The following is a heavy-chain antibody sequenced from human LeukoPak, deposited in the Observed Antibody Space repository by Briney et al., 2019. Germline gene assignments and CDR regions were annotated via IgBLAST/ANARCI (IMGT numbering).Heavy chain of an antibody. CDR3: ARGGAAAELDYYYYYMDV. CDR1: GFTFSSYW. J-gene: IGHJ6*03. V-gene: IGHV3-7*01. CDR2: IKQDGSEK. Sequence: GGSLRLSCAASGFTFSSYWMSWVRQAPGKGLEWVANIKQDGSEKYYVDSVKGRFTISRDNAKNSLYLQMNSLRAEDTAVYYCARGGAAAELDYYYYYMDVWGKGTTVTVSS. D-gene: IGHD6-13*01.